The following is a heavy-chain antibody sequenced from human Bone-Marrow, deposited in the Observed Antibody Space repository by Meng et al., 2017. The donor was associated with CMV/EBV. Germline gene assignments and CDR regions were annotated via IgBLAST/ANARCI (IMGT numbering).Heavy chain of an antibody. CDR1: GGTFSSYA. CDR3: ARAVVVPAAINYYYGMDV. D-gene: IGHD2-2*02. V-gene: IGHV1-69*10. J-gene: IGHJ6*02. CDR2: IIPILGIA. Sequence: SVKVSCKASGGTFSSYAISWVRQAPGQGLEWMGGIIPILGIANYAQKFQGRVTITTDESTSTAYMELSSLRSEDTAVYYCARAVVVPAAINYYYGMDVWGQGTTVT.